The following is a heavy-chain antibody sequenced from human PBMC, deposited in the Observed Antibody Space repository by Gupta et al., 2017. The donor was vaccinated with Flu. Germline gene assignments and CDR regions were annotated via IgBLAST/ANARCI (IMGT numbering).Heavy chain of an antibody. V-gene: IGHV1-18*01. CDR2: ISAYNGNT. J-gene: IGHJ6*02. D-gene: IGHD6-13*01. Sequence: QVQLVQSGAEVKKPGASVKVSCKASGYTITSYGISWVRQAPGQGLEWMGWISAYNGNTNYAQKLQGRVTMTTDTSTSTAYMELRSLRSDDTAVYYCARAPGYSSSWYGPYYGMDVWGQGTTVTVSS. CDR3: ARAPGYSSSWYGPYYGMDV. CDR1: GYTITSYG.